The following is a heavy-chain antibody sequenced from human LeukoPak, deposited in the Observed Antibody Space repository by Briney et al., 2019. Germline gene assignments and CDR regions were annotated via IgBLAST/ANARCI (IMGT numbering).Heavy chain of an antibody. CDR2: ISYDGSNK. V-gene: IGHV3-30*03. CDR3: AREGGSSHFDY. J-gene: IGHJ4*02. CDR1: GFTFSSYG. Sequence: PGGSLRLSCAASGFTFSSYGMHWVRQAPGKGLEWVAFISYDGSNKYYADSVKGRFTISRDNSKNTLYLQMNSLRAEDTAVYYCAREGGSSHFDYWGQGTLVTVSS. D-gene: IGHD6-13*01.